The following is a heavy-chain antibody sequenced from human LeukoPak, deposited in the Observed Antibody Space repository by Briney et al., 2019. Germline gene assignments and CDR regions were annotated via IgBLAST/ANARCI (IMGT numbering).Heavy chain of an antibody. Sequence: GGSLRLSCAASGFTFSSYGMHWVRQAPGKGLEWVAVIWYDGSNKYYADSVKGRFTISRDNSKNTLYLQMNSLRAEDTAVYYCAKTSRVVVTAPFDYWGQGTLVTVSS. CDR3: AKTSRVVVTAPFDY. CDR2: IWYDGSNK. J-gene: IGHJ4*02. V-gene: IGHV3-33*06. D-gene: IGHD2-21*02. CDR1: GFTFSSYG.